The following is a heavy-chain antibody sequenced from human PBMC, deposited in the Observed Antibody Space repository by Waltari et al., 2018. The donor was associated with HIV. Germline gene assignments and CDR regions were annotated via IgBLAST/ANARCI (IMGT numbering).Heavy chain of an antibody. J-gene: IGHJ4*02. Sequence: EVQLLESGGGLVQPGGSLRLSCAASGFTFSRYAMSWVRQAHGKGLEWVSAISGSGGSTYYADSVKGRFTISRDNSKNTLYLQMNSLRAEDTAVYYCAKDSPSWTYSSGWYDYWGQVTLVTVSS. V-gene: IGHV3-23*01. CDR1: GFTFSRYA. CDR2: ISGSGGST. CDR3: AKDSPSWTYSSGWYDY. D-gene: IGHD6-19*01.